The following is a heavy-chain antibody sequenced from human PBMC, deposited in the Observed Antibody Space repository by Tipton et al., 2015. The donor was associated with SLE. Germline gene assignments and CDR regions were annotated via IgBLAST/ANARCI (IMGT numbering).Heavy chain of an antibody. Sequence: TLSLTCTVSGGSISSHYWSWIRQPPGKGLEWIGEINHSGSTNYNPSLRSRVTISVDTSKNQFSLQLNSVTAADTAVYYCARMDDTFFDYWGRGTLVTVSS. D-gene: IGHD3-22*01. CDR1: GGSISSHY. J-gene: IGHJ4*02. CDR3: ARMDDTFFDY. V-gene: IGHV4-59*11. CDR2: INHSGST.